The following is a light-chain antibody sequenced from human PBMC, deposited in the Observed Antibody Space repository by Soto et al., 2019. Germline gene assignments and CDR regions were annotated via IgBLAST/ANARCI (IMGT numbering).Light chain of an antibody. CDR2: KAS. Sequence: DIQMTQSPSTLSASVGDRVTITCRASQSISTWLAWYQQKPGKAPNLLIYKASSLESGVPSRFSGRGAGTEYTLTIRSLQPEDLATYCSQQYNRYSSGTFGQGTKVDI. J-gene: IGKJ1*01. V-gene: IGKV1-5*03. CDR1: QSISTW. CDR3: QQYNRYSSGT.